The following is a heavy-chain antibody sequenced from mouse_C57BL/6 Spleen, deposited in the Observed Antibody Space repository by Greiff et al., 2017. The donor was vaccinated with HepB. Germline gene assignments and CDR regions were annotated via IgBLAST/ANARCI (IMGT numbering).Heavy chain of an antibody. Sequence: EVQLQQSGPVLVKPGPSVKISCKASGFTFTDYYMHWVKQSHGKSLEWIGLVYPYNGGTSYNQKFKGKATLTVDTSSSTAYMELNSLTSEDSAVYYCASRDYYGSSHWYFDVWGTGTTVTVSS. CDR2: VYPYNGGT. D-gene: IGHD1-1*01. CDR1: GFTFTDYY. V-gene: IGHV1-36*01. J-gene: IGHJ1*03. CDR3: ASRDYYGSSHWYFDV.